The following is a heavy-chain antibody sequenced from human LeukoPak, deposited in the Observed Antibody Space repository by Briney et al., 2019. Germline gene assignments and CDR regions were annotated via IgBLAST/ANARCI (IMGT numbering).Heavy chain of an antibody. J-gene: IGHJ4*02. V-gene: IGHV3-9*01. CDR1: GFTFSTYG. D-gene: IGHD4-17*01. CDR3: AKGGGRLYGDQRLD. CDR2: ISWNSGSI. Sequence: RAGGSLRLSCAASGFTFSTYGMHWVRQAPGKGLEWVSGISWNSGSIGYADSVKGRFTISRDNAKNSLYLQMNSLRAEDTALYYCAKGGGRLYGDQRLDWGQGTLVTVSS.